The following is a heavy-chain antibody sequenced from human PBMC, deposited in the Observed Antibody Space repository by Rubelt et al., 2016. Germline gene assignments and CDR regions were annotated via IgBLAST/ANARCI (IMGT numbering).Heavy chain of an antibody. D-gene: IGHD3-3*01. Sequence: QVQLQESGPGLVKPSETLSLTCTVSGGSISSYYWSWIRQPPGKGLEWIGYICYRGSTNYNPTLKSRVTISVDTSKNQISLMLSSVTAADTAVYYCAGGITIFGVASGYFDYWGQGTLVTVSS. CDR2: ICYRGST. CDR3: AGGITIFGVASGYFDY. J-gene: IGHJ4*02. CDR1: GGSISSYY. V-gene: IGHV4-59*01.